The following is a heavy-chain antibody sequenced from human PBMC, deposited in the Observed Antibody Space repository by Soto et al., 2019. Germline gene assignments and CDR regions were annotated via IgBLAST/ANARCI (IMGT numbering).Heavy chain of an antibody. V-gene: IGHV3-11*05. Sequence: QVQLVESGGGLVKPGGSLRLSCAASGFTFSDYYMSWIRQAPGKGLEWVSYISSSSSYTNYADSVKGRFTISRDNAENSLYLQMNSLRAEDTAVYYCARTIAAAGGRRYFDLWGRGTLVTVSS. CDR1: GFTFSDYY. J-gene: IGHJ2*01. D-gene: IGHD6-13*01. CDR2: ISSSSSYT. CDR3: ARTIAAAGGRRYFDL.